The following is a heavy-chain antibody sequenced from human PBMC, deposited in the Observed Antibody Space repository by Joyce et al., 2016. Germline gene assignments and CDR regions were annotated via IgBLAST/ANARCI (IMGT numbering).Heavy chain of an antibody. Sequence: QVQLQESGPGLVKASETLSLTCSVSGGSISPHYWSWIRQTPGKGLEWIGYMYYGGSTTYNPSLKSRLTMSVDTSKNQCSLRLTSVTPADTAVYYCARTRYYYMDVWGKGTTVIVSS. V-gene: IGHV4-59*11. CDR1: GGSISPHY. J-gene: IGHJ6*03. CDR2: MYYGGST. D-gene: IGHD1-14*01. CDR3: ARTRYYYMDV.